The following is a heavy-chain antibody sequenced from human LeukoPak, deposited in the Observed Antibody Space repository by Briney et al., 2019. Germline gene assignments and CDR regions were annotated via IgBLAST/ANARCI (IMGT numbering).Heavy chain of an antibody. CDR1: GSTFSDHY. CDR3: ARATPLGYGSPFDY. CDR2: IKKKANSYIT. J-gene: IGHJ4*02. Sequence: PGGPLRLSCAAAGSTFSDHYVDWVRQAPGKGLEWIGRIKKKANSYITEYAASVKGRFTISRDDSKNSLYLQMNSLKTEDTAVYYCARATPLGYGSPFDYWGQGTLVTVSS. V-gene: IGHV3-72*01. D-gene: IGHD2-15*01.